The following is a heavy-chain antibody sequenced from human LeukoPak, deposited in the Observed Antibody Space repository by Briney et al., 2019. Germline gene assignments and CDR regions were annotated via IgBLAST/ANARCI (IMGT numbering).Heavy chain of an antibody. V-gene: IGHV1-18*01. CDR3: ARDADSNPDYYYYGMDV. CDR2: ISAYNGNT. D-gene: IGHD4-11*01. J-gene: IGHJ6*02. Sequence: ASVKGSCKASGYTFTSYGISWVRQAPGQGLEWMGWISAYNGNTNYAQKLQGRVTMTTDTSTSTAYMELRSLRSDDTAVYYCARDADSNPDYYYYGMDVWGQGTTVTVSS. CDR1: GYTFTSYG.